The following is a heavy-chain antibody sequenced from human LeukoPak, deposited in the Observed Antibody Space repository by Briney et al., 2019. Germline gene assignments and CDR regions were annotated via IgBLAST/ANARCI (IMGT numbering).Heavy chain of an antibody. J-gene: IGHJ6*03. D-gene: IGHD2-2*01. Sequence: PGGSLRLSCAASGFTFSSYAMSWVRQAPGKGLEWVSAISGSGGSTYYADSVKGRFTISRDNSKNTLYLQMNSLRAEDTAVYYCAKVRQYCSSTSCYAGIYYYYMDVWGKGTTVTVSS. CDR1: GFTFSSYA. CDR3: AKVRQYCSSTSCYAGIYYYYMDV. CDR2: ISGSGGST. V-gene: IGHV3-23*01.